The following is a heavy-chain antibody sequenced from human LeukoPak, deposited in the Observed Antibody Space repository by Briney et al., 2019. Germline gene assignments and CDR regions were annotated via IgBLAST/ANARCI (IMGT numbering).Heavy chain of an antibody. D-gene: IGHD3-22*01. CDR1: GFTFSSYE. CDR3: ARDYDSSGADYFTNFDY. V-gene: IGHV3-21*01. CDR2: ISSSSSYI. Sequence: GGSLRLSCAASGFTFSSYEMNWVRQAPGKGLEWVSSISSSSSYIYYADSVKGRFTISRDNAKNSLYLQMSSLRAEDTAVYYCARDYDSSGADYFTNFDYWGQGTLVTVSS. J-gene: IGHJ4*02.